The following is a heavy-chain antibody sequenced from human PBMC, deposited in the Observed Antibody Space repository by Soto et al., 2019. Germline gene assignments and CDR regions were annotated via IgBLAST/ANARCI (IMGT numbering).Heavy chain of an antibody. CDR1: GFSLSNSGMG. Sequence: QITLKESGPTLVKPTQTLTLTCTFSGFSLSNSGMGVGWIRQPPGKALEWLALIYWDDDKRYSPSLKNRLTITKDTSRNQVVLTLTNTDPVDTATDYCAHRTGGIKEFQLWGQGTLVTVSS. V-gene: IGHV2-5*02. J-gene: IGHJ1*01. CDR3: AHRTGGIKEFQL. CDR2: IYWDDDK. D-gene: IGHD3-16*01.